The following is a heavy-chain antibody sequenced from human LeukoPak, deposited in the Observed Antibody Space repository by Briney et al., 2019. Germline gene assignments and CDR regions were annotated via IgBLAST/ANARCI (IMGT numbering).Heavy chain of an antibody. CDR1: GGSFSGYS. CDR2: INHRGRT. CDR3: ARLRELTGTWALDY. D-gene: IGHD3-9*01. Sequence: PSETLSLTCAVYGGSFSGYSWSWIRQPPGKGLEWIGEINHRGRTNYNPSLKSRVTISADTSKNQFSLKLSSVTAADTAVYYCARLRELTGTWALDYWGQGTLVTVSS. V-gene: IGHV4-34*01. J-gene: IGHJ4*02.